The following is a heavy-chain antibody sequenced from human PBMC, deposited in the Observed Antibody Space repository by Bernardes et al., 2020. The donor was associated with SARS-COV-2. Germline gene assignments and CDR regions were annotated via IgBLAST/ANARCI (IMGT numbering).Heavy chain of an antibody. CDR3: ARRPRGVGGAYYFDY. CDR1: GGTFSSYT. CDR2: IIPILGIA. Sequence: SVKVSCKASGGTFSSYTISWVRQAPGQGLEWMGRIIPILGIANYAQKFQGRVTITADKSTSTAYMELSSLRSEDTAVYYCARRPRGVGGAYYFDYWGQGTLVTVSS. D-gene: IGHD1-26*01. J-gene: IGHJ4*02. V-gene: IGHV1-69*02.